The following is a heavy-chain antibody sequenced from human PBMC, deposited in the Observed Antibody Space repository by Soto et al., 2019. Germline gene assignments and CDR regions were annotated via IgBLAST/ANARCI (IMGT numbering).Heavy chain of an antibody. Sequence: ASVKVSCKASGYTFTSYDINWVRQATGQGLECMGWMNPNSGNTGYAQKFQGRVTMTRNTSISTAYMELSSLRSEDTAVYYCARGPLSNIVVVPAAIKGWFDPWGQGTLVTVSS. CDR2: MNPNSGNT. CDR3: ARGPLSNIVVVPAAIKGWFDP. CDR1: GYTFTSYD. J-gene: IGHJ5*02. V-gene: IGHV1-8*01. D-gene: IGHD2-2*01.